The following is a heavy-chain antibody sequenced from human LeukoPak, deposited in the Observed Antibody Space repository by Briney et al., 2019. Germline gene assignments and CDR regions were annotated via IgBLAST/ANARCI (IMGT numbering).Heavy chain of an antibody. CDR3: AREDPGRGNWFDP. Sequence: SETLSLTCAVYGGSFSGYYWSWIRQPPGKGLEWIGEINHSGSTNYNPSLKSRVTISVDTSMNQFSLKVSSVTAADTAVYYCAREDPGRGNWFDPWGQGTLVTVSS. D-gene: IGHD3-10*01. V-gene: IGHV4-34*01. CDR2: INHSGST. CDR1: GGSFSGYY. J-gene: IGHJ5*02.